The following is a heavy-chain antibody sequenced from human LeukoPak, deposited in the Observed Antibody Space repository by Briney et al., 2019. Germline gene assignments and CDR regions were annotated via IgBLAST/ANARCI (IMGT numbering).Heavy chain of an antibody. Sequence: PGGSLRLSCAASGFSFSTYAMSWVRQAPGKGLEWVSAISSGGATTDHADSVKGRFTISRDNFKNTLYLQMNSLRAEDTAVYYCAKDPRAAADFTGDYWGQGTLVTVSS. D-gene: IGHD6-13*01. CDR1: GFSFSTYA. CDR2: ISSGGATT. J-gene: IGHJ4*02. CDR3: AKDPRAAADFTGDY. V-gene: IGHV3-23*01.